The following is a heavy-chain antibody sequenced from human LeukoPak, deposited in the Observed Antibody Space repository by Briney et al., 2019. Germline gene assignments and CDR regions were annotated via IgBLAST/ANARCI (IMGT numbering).Heavy chain of an antibody. Sequence: SETLSLTCAISGGSISSSKWWSWVRQPPGKGLEWIGEIYHIGSTNYNPSLKSRVAISVDKSKNQFSLRMSSVTAADTAVYYCARGGYYGSGSLYFDYWGQGTLVTVSS. V-gene: IGHV4-4*02. J-gene: IGHJ4*02. D-gene: IGHD3-10*01. CDR3: ARGGYYGSGSLYFDY. CDR2: IYHIGST. CDR1: GGSISSSKW.